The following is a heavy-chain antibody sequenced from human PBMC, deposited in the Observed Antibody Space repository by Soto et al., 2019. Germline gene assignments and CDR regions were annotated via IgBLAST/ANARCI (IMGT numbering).Heavy chain of an antibody. J-gene: IGHJ4*02. CDR3: ASLLNNIAAAGTSFDY. D-gene: IGHD6-13*01. CDR1: GGSFSGYY. V-gene: IGHV4-34*01. CDR2: INHRGST. Sequence: QVQLQQWGAGLLKPSETLSLTCAVYGGSFSGYYWSWIRQPPGKGLEWIGEINHRGSTNYNPSLKSRVTISVDTSKNQFSLKLSSVTAADTAVYYCASLLNNIAAAGTSFDYWGQGTLVTVSS.